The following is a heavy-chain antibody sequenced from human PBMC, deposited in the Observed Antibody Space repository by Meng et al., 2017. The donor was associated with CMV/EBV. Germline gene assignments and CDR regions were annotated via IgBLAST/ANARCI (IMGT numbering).Heavy chain of an antibody. Sequence: VHLQRWGAGLLKPSETLSLTCAVYGGSFSGYYWSWIRQPPGKGLEWIGEINHSGSTNYNPSLKSRVAISVDTSKNQFSLKLSSVTAADTAVYYCARGGNWFDPWGQGTLVTVSS. V-gene: IGHV4-34*01. J-gene: IGHJ5*02. CDR1: GGSFSGYY. CDR3: ARGGNWFDP. CDR2: INHSGST.